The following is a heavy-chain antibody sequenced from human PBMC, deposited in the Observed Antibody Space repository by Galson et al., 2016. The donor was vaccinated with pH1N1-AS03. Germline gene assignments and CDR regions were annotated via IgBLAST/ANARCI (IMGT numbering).Heavy chain of an antibody. V-gene: IGHV3-53*01. CDR3: VRNDYENVDLQGFYFDY. J-gene: IGHJ4*02. CDR1: GFTVSSNY. CDR2: IYNGGST. D-gene: IGHD4/OR15-4a*01. Sequence: SLRLSCAASGFTVSSNYMSWVRQAPGRGLEWVSFIYNGGSTLYADSVKGRFTISRDNSKNTLYLQMDSLETEDTAVYYCVRNDYENVDLQGFYFDYWGQGTLVTVSS.